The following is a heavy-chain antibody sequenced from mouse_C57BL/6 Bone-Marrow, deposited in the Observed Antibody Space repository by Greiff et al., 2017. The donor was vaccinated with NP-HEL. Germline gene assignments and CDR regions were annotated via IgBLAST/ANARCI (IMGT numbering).Heavy chain of an antibody. D-gene: IGHD1-3*01. V-gene: IGHV5-4*03. J-gene: IGHJ2*01. Sequence: DVMLVESGGGLVKPGGSLKLSCAASGFTFSSYAMSWVRQTPEKRLEWVATISDGGSYTYYPDNVKGRFTISRDNAKNNLYLQMSHLKSEDTAIYYCARGGEVGPYYFDCWGQGTTLTLSS. CDR1: GFTFSSYA. CDR2: ISDGGSYT. CDR3: ARGGEVGPYYFDC.